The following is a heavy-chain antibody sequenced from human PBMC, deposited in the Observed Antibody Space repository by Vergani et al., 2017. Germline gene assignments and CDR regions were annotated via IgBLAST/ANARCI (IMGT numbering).Heavy chain of an antibody. CDR1: GGTFSSYA. Sequence: QVQLVQSGAEVKKPGSSVKVSCKASGGTFSSYAISWVRQAPGQGLECMGRSIPIFGTANYAQKFQGRVTITADESTSTAYMELSSLRSEDTAVEYCAMEGHLNEGGLRGHYFDDWGQGTMVTVSS. J-gene: IGHJ4*02. V-gene: IGHV1-69*18. CDR3: AMEGHLNEGGLRGHYFDD. D-gene: IGHD3-16*01. CDR2: SIPIFGTA.